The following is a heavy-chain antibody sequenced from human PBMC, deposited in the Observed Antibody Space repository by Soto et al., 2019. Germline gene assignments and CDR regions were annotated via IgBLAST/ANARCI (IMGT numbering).Heavy chain of an antibody. CDR1: GFTFDDYA. V-gene: IGHV3-9*01. CDR3: TTLSYLYYDGMDV. CDR2: ISWNSGSI. D-gene: IGHD2-2*01. Sequence: GGSLRLSCAASGFTFDDYAMHWVRQAPGKGLEWVSGISWNSGSIGYADSVKGRFTISRDNAKNSVYLQMNSLKPDDTAVYYCTTLSYLYYDGMDVWGQGTTVTVSS. J-gene: IGHJ6*02.